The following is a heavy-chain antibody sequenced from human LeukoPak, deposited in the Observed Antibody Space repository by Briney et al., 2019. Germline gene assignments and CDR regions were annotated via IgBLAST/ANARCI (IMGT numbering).Heavy chain of an antibody. CDR2: IKQDGSEK. V-gene: IGHV3-7*01. D-gene: IGHD2-15*01. J-gene: IGHJ6*02. CDR3: AREPRGYCSGESCYSPYYYGMDV. CDR1: EFTFDMYW. Sequence: SGESLRLSCAASEFTFDMYWMSWVRQAPGKGLEWVATIKQDGSEKYYVDSVKGRFTISRDNAKNSLYLQMNSLRAEDTAVYYCAREPRGYCSGESCYSPYYYGMDVWGQGTTVTVSS.